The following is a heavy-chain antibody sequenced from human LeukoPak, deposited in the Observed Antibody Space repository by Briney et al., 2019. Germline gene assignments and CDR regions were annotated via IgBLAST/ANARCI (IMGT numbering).Heavy chain of an antibody. CDR2: TYYSGST. J-gene: IGHJ3*02. D-gene: IGHD2-2*01. V-gene: IGHV4-39*07. CDR3: ARVNPYCSSTSCRPGAFDI. CDR1: GGSISSSSYY. Sequence: SETQSLTCTVSGGSISSSSYYWGWIRQPPGKGLEWIGSTYYSGSTYYNPSLKSRVTISVDTSKNQFSLKLSSVTAADTAVYYCARVNPYCSSTSCRPGAFDIWGQGTMVTVSS.